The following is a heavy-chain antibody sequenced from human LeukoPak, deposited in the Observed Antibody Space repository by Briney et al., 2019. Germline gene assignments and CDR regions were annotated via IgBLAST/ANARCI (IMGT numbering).Heavy chain of an antibody. CDR2: IYTSGTT. Sequence: PSETLSLTCTVSGGSISSGGYYCSWIRQPAGKGLEWIGRIYTSGTTNYNPSLKSRVTIGVDTSKNQLSLELNSMTAADTAKYYCAKESEFDRSGESTDYFDYWGQGILVTVSS. V-gene: IGHV4-61*02. CDR3: AKESEFDRSGESTDYFDY. J-gene: IGHJ4*02. D-gene: IGHD3-9*01. CDR1: GGSISSGGYY.